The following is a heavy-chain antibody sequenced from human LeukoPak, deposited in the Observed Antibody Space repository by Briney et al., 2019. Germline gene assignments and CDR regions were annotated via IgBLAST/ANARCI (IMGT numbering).Heavy chain of an antibody. Sequence: PSETLSLTCTVSGGSISSSSYYWGWIRQPPGKGLEWIGSIYYSGSTYYNPSLKSQVTISVDTSTNQFSLKLSPVTAADTAVYYCARRNYYDSGGYYYEDYWGQGTLVTVSS. CDR1: GGSISSSSYY. J-gene: IGHJ4*02. V-gene: IGHV4-39*01. CDR3: ARRNYYDSGGYYYEDY. D-gene: IGHD3-22*01. CDR2: IYYSGST.